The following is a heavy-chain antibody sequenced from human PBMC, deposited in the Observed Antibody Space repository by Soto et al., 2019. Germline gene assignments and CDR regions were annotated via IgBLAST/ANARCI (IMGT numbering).Heavy chain of an antibody. D-gene: IGHD3-9*01. CDR1: GGSISSGGYY. CDR2: IYYSGST. V-gene: IGHV4-31*03. CDR3: ARGGVLTGYYKGYYGMDV. Sequence: TSETLSLTCTVSGGSISSGGYYWSCIIQHPGKVLEWIGYIYYSGSTYYNPSLKSRVTISVDTSKNQFSLKLSSVTAADTAVYYCARGGVLTGYYKGYYGMDVWGRGTTVTVSS. J-gene: IGHJ6*02.